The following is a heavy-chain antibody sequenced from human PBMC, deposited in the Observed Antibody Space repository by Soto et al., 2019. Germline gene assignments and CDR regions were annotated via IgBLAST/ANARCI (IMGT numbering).Heavy chain of an antibody. CDR2: TKNKAQRYTT. CDR3: VRWDSGNPDN. Sequence: EVQLVESGGGLVQPGGSLRLSCVVSGFTLSDHYIDWVRQAPGKGLAWGGRTKNKAQRYTTEYAASVKGRFTISRDDSENSLDLQMNSLKTEDTAVYYCVRWDSGNPDNWGQGTLVTVSS. D-gene: IGHD1-26*01. J-gene: IGHJ4*02. V-gene: IGHV3-72*01. CDR1: GFTLSDHY.